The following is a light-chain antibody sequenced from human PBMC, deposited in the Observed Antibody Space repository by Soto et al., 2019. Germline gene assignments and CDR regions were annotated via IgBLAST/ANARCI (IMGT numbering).Light chain of an antibody. CDR3: QQSYINPIS. Sequence: DIQLTQSPSSLSASVGDRVNITCRASPSVYNYFHWYQQKPGKAPRLLVHRAVKLEFGVPSRFSGSGSGTDFALTISGLQPEDFASYFCQQSYINPISFGQGTRL. CDR2: RAV. CDR1: PSVYNY. J-gene: IGKJ5*01. V-gene: IGKV1-39*01.